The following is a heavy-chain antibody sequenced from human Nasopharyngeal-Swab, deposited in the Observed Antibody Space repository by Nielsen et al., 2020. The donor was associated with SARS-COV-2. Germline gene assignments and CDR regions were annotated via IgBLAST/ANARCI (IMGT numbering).Heavy chain of an antibody. CDR2: ISASGVTT. V-gene: IGHV3-48*04. Sequence: GESLKISCAASGFTFSRFGMGWVRQAPGKGPEWVSAISASGVTTNYADSVRGRFTISRDNAKNSLYLQMDSLRAEDTAVYYCSRDPRPLDFWGQGTLVTVSS. J-gene: IGHJ4*02. CDR3: SRDPRPLDF. CDR1: GFTFSRFG.